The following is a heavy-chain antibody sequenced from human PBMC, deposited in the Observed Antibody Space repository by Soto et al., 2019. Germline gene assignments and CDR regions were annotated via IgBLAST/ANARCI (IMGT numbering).Heavy chain of an antibody. V-gene: IGHV4-31*03. CDR2: IYYSGST. CDR1: GGSISSGGYY. J-gene: IGHJ4*02. Sequence: SEILSLTCTVSGGSISSGGYYWSWIRQHPGKGLEWIGYIYYSGSTYYNPSLKSRVTISVDTSKNQFSLKLSSVTAADTAVYYCARVLSYRHPGFDYWGQGTLVTVSS. D-gene: IGHD1-26*01. CDR3: ARVLSYRHPGFDY.